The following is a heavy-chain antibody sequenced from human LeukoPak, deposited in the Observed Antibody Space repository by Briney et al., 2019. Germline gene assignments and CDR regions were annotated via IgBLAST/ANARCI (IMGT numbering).Heavy chain of an antibody. CDR3: AKHPGYSSSWYYFDY. CDR1: GFTFSNYA. Sequence: GGSLRLSCATSGFTFSNYAMSWVRQAPGKGLEWVSVISGSGSSTYYAESVMGRFTISRDNSKNTLYLQMNSLRAEDTAVYYCAKHPGYSSSWYYFDYWGQGTLVTVSS. J-gene: IGHJ4*02. CDR2: ISGSGSST. D-gene: IGHD6-13*01. V-gene: IGHV3-23*01.